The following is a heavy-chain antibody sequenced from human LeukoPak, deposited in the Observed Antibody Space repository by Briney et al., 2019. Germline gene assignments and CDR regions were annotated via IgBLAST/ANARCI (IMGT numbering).Heavy chain of an antibody. CDR3: AKDFGDRPLRFLEWLFY. CDR1: GYTFSSYG. CDR2: IRYDGSNK. V-gene: IGHV3-30*02. D-gene: IGHD3-3*01. J-gene: IGHJ4*02. Sequence: PGGSLRLSCAASGYTFSSYGMYWVLQAPGKGLEWVAFIRYDGSNKYYADSVKGRFTISRDNSKNTLYLQMNSLRAEDTAVYYCAKDFGDRPLRFLEWLFYWGQGTLVTVSS.